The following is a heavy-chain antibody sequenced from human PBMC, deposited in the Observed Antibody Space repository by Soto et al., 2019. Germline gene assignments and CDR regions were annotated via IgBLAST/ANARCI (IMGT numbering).Heavy chain of an antibody. J-gene: IGHJ4*02. CDR2: IYYSGST. CDR3: ARGTIVGATTIDY. CDR1: GGSISSGGYY. Sequence: SETLSLTCTVSGGSISSGGYYWSWIRQHPGKGLEWIGYIYYSGSTYYNPSLKSRVTISVDTSKNQFSLKLSSVTAADTAVYYCARGTIVGATTIDYWGQGTLVTVSS. D-gene: IGHD1-26*01. V-gene: IGHV4-31*03.